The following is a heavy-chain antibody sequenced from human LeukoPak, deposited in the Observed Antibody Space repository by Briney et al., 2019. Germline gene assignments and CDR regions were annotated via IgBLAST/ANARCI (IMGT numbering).Heavy chain of an antibody. CDR3: ASSKKINIGP. J-gene: IGHJ5*02. Sequence: SETLSLTCTVSGGSISSSSYYWGWIRQPPGKGLEWIGSIYYSGSTYYNPSLKSRVTISVDTSKNQISLKLSSVTAADTAVYYCASSKKINIGPWGQGTLVTVSS. V-gene: IGHV4-39*01. CDR1: GGSISSSSYY. CDR2: IYYSGST.